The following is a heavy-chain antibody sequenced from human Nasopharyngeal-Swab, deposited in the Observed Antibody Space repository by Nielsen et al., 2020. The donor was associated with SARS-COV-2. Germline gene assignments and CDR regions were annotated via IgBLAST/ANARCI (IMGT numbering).Heavy chain of an antibody. J-gene: IGHJ6*02. CDR2: ILYDGSNK. V-gene: IGHV3-30-3*01. D-gene: IGHD3-22*01. CDR3: ARTDSSGYYPVTYYYYGMDV. Sequence: WIRQPPGKGLEWVAVILYDGSNKYYADSVKGRFTISRDNSKNTLYLQMNSLRAEDTAVYYCARTDSSGYYPVTYYYYGMDVWGQGTTVTVSS.